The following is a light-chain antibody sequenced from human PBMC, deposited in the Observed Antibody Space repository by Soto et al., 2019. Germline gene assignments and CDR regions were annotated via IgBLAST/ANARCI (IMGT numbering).Light chain of an antibody. Sequence: TQSPSTPSAYVVDRVTITFLASQSISRRLAWYQQRPGQSPRLLISGASMRASGVPVRFIGSGSGTDFTLTITRLEPEDFAVYYCQQYGGSPITCGLGTRLEIK. CDR3: QQYGGSPIT. CDR2: GAS. CDR1: QSISRR. V-gene: IGKV3-20*01. J-gene: IGKJ5*01.